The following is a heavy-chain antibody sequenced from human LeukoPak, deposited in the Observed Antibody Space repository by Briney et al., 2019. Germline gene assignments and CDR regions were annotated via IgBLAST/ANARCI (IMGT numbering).Heavy chain of an antibody. CDR3: AKAISPRLDYYYGMDV. V-gene: IGHV3-23*01. CDR2: ISGSGAST. D-gene: IGHD3-3*01. CDR1: GFTFSTNA. J-gene: IGHJ6*02. Sequence: PGGSLRLSCLTSGFTFSTNAMSWVRQAPGKGLEWISGISGSGASTYYADSVTGRFTISRDNSRNTLYLQMNSLRGDDTAVYYCAKAISPRLDYYYGMDVWGQGTTVTVSS.